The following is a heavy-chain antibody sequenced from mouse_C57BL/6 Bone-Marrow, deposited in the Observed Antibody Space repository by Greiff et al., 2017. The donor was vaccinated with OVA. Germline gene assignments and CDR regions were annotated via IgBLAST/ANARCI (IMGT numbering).Heavy chain of an antibody. CDR1: GFSLTSYG. J-gene: IGHJ3*01. CDR2: IWGVGST. D-gene: IGHD2-3*01. CDR3: ASDRWLPLAY. Sequence: QVQLKESGPGLVAPSQSLSITCTVSGFSLTSYGVDWVRQSPGKGLEWMGVIWGVGSTNYNSALKSSLSISKDNSKSQVFLKMNSLQTDDTAMYYCASDRWLPLAYWGQGTLVTVSA. V-gene: IGHV2-6*01.